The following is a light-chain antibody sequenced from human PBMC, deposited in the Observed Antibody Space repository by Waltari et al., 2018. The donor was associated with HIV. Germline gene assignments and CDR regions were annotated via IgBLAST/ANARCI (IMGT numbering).Light chain of an antibody. J-gene: IGLJ2*01. CDR3: CSYGGRRI. V-gene: IGLV2-11*01. CDR2: DVS. CDR1: SSDIGFYNY. Sequence: QSALTQPRSVSGSPGQSVPLPCPGTSSDIGFYNYVSWYQQHAGKAPKLVIYDVSKRPSGVPDRFSGSKSGNTASLTISGLQPEDEADYHCCSYGGRRIFAGGTKLTVL.